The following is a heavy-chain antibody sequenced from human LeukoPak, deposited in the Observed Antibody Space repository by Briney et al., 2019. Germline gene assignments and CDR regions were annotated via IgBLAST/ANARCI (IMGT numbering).Heavy chain of an antibody. D-gene: IGHD2-2*02. CDR1: GVSISSSNSY. CDR3: ARVCSSTSCYSGEYYYYYMDV. V-gene: IGHV4-39*01. J-gene: IGHJ6*03. Sequence: SETLSLTCTVSGVSISSSNSYWGWIRQPPGKGLEWIGSIYYSGNTYYNASLKSQVSISIDTSKNQFSLKLTSVTAADTAVYYCARVCSSTSCYSGEYYYYYMDVWGKGTTVTISS. CDR2: IYYSGNT.